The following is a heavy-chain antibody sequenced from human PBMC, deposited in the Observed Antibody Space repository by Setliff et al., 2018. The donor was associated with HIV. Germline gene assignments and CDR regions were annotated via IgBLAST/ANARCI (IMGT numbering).Heavy chain of an antibody. D-gene: IGHD4-17*01. J-gene: IGHJ6*02. CDR2: INHSGSA. CDR1: GFSITDGFY. V-gene: IGHV4-38-2*02. Sequence: SETLSLTCDVSGFSITDGFYWAWIRQSPGKGLEWFGSINHSGSAYCTPSLMSRVTISVETSNNQFSLKLSYVTAADTAVYYFARDWTWDYGGYYYYGRDVWGQGTTVTVSS. CDR3: ARDWTWDYGGYYYYGRDV.